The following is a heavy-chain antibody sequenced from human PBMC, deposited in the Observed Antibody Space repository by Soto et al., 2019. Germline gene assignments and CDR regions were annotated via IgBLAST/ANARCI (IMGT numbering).Heavy chain of an antibody. Sequence: QVQLVESGGGVVQPGRSLRLSCAASGFTISNYIMPWVRQAPAKGRGWVAMILHDGNNKYYADSVKGRFTISRDNSKNTLYLQMNSLRTEDTAMYYCARDDEDGSYCDLGYWGQGTLVTVSS. CDR1: GFTISNYI. D-gene: IGHD3-10*01. CDR3: ARDDEDGSYCDLGY. V-gene: IGHV3-30-3*01. J-gene: IGHJ4*02. CDR2: ILHDGNNK.